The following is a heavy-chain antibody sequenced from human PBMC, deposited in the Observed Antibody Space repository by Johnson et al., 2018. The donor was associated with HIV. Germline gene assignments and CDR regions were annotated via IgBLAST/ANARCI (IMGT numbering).Heavy chain of an antibody. CDR3: ARDTVVTPPHDAFDI. CDR2: ISYDGSNK. Sequence: VQLVESGGGVVQPGRSLRLSCADSGSTFRSYAMHWVRQAPGKGLEWVAVISYDGSNKYYGDSVKGRFTISRDNARDSLYLQMNSLRAEDTAVYYCARDTVVTPPHDAFDIWGQGTMVTVSS. J-gene: IGHJ3*02. V-gene: IGHV3-30*04. CDR1: GSTFRSYA. D-gene: IGHD4-23*01.